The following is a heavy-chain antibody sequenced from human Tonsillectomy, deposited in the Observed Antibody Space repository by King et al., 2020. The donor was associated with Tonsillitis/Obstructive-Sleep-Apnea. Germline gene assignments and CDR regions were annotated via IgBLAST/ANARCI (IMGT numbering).Heavy chain of an antibody. D-gene: IGHD3-10*01. J-gene: IGHJ3*02. CDR3: ARVMVLEAGGDAFDI. CDR2: VYFSGST. Sequence: VQLQESGPGLVKPSETLSLTCTVSGGSISSYYWSWIRQPPGKGLEWIGYVYFSGSTNHNPSLKSRVTISVDTSKNQFSLKLSSVTAADTAVYYCARVMVLEAGGDAFDIWGQGTMVTVSS. V-gene: IGHV4-59*01. CDR1: GGSISSYY.